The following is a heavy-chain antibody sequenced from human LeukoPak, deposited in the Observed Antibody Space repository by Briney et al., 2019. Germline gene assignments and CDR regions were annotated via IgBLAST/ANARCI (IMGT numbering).Heavy chain of an antibody. D-gene: IGHD3-3*01. Sequence: EASVKVSCKASGYTFTSYDINWVRQATGQGLEWMGRINPNSGGTNYAQKFQGRVTMTRDTSISTAYMELSRLRSDDTAVYYCARGGYDFVYYYYGMDVWGQGTTVTVSS. V-gene: IGHV1-2*06. J-gene: IGHJ6*02. CDR2: INPNSGGT. CDR3: ARGGYDFVYYYYGMDV. CDR1: GYTFTSYD.